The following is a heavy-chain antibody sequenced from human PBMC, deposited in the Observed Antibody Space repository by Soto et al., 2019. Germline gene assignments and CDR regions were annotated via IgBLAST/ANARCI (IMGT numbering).Heavy chain of an antibody. V-gene: IGHV3-23*01. J-gene: IGHJ4*02. CDR2: ISDSGGST. Sequence: AGGSLRLSCAASGFTFSSYAMGWVRQAPGKGLEWVSGISDSGGSTYYADSVKGRFTISRDNSKNTLYLQMNSLRAEDAAVYYCAKDVQHYSSGSLDYWGQGTLVTVSS. CDR1: GFTFSSYA. D-gene: IGHD6-19*01. CDR3: AKDVQHYSSGSLDY.